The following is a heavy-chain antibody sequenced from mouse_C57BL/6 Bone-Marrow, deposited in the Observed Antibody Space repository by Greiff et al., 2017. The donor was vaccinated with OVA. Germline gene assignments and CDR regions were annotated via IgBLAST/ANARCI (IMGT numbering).Heavy chain of an antibody. CDR3: TTYNSNYVRY. V-gene: IGHV14-4*01. CDR2: IDPENGDT. J-gene: IGHJ2*01. Sequence: EVQLQQSGAELVRPGASVTLSCTASGFNIKDDYMHWVKQRPEQGLEWIGWIDPENGDTEYASKFQGKATITADNSYNTAYMQLSSLTSEDTAVYYCTTYNSNYVRYWGQGTTLTVSS. D-gene: IGHD2-5*01. CDR1: GFNIKDDY.